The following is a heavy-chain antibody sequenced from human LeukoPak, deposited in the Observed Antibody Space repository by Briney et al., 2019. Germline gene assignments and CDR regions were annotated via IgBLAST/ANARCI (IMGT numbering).Heavy chain of an antibody. CDR3: ARTDYGDYAPLRY. CDR1: GGTFSSYA. Sequence: ASVKVSCKASGGTFSSYAISWVRQAPGQGLEWMGGIIPIFGTANYAQKFQGRVTITTDESTSTAYMELSSLRSEDTAVYYCARTDYGDYAPLRYWGQGTLVTVSS. V-gene: IGHV1-69*05. J-gene: IGHJ4*02. D-gene: IGHD4-17*01. CDR2: IIPIFGTA.